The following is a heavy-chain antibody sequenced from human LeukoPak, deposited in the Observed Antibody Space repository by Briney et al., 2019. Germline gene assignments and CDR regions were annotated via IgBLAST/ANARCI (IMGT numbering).Heavy chain of an antibody. D-gene: IGHD5-18*01. CDR3: ASRAYSYVYY. J-gene: IGHJ4*02. CDR2: IYSGGST. V-gene: IGHV3-53*01. Sequence: GGSLRLSCAASGFTVSSNYMSWVRQAPGKGLEWVSVIYSGGSTYYADSVKGRFTISRDNSKKTLYLQMNSLRAEDTAVYYCASRAYSYVYYWGQGTLVTVSS. CDR1: GFTVSSNY.